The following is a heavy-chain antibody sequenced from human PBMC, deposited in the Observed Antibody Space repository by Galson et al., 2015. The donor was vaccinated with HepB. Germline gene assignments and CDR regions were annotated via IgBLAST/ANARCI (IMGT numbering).Heavy chain of an antibody. V-gene: IGHV3-23*01. Sequence: SLRLSCAASGFTFSSYAMSWVRQAPGKGLEWVSAISGSGGSTYYADSVKGRFTISRDNSKNTLYLQMNSLRAEDTAVYYCAKLTEQWLVRGRLDYWGQGTLVTVSS. CDR2: ISGSGGST. D-gene: IGHD6-19*01. CDR3: AKLTEQWLVRGRLDY. J-gene: IGHJ4*02. CDR1: GFTFSSYA.